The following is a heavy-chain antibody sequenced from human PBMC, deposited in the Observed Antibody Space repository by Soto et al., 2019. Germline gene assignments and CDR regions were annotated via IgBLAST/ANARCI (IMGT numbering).Heavy chain of an antibody. J-gene: IGHJ4*02. CDR1: GFTFSTYA. D-gene: IGHD6-13*01. V-gene: IGHV3-23*01. Sequence: PGGSLRLSCAASGFTFSTYAMSWVRQAPGRGLEWVSTISSADDTYYADSVKGRFTISRDNSKNTLYLQMNSLRGEDTAVYYCAKGEAVAGTEFDYWGQGTLVTVSS. CDR3: AKGEAVAGTEFDY. CDR2: ISSADDT.